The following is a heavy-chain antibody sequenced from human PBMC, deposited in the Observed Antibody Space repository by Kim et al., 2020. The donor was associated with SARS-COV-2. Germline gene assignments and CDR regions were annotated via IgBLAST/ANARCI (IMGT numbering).Heavy chain of an antibody. J-gene: IGHJ3*02. Sequence: GGSLRLSCAGSGFIFSSYAMHWVRQAPGKGLEWVAVISYDGSNKNYADSVKGRFTASRDNSKNTLYLQMNSLRADDTAMYHCVRDPKRSYSYGWGAFDIWGDGTMVTVSS. V-gene: IGHV3-30-3*01. CDR3: VRDPKRSYSYGWGAFDI. CDR2: ISYDGSNK. CDR1: GFIFSSYA. D-gene: IGHD3-10*01.